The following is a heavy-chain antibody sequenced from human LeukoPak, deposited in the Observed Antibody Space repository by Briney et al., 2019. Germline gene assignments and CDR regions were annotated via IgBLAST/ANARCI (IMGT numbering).Heavy chain of an antibody. CDR1: GFTFSLYS. Sequence: GGSLRLSCAASGFTFSLYSMNWVRQAPGKGLEWVSCISSSSSYIYYADSVKGRLTISRDNAKNSLYLQVSSLRAEDTAVYYCARGDGRGSYKDYYFDYWGQGILVTVSS. CDR2: ISSSSSYI. CDR3: ARGDGRGSYKDYYFDY. J-gene: IGHJ4*02. V-gene: IGHV3-21*01. D-gene: IGHD1-26*01.